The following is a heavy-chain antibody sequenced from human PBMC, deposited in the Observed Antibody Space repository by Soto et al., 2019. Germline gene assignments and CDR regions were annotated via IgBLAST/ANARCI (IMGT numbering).Heavy chain of an antibody. V-gene: IGHV4-59*01. CDR1: GDSTTNSY. CDR3: ARAPMPSFFDF. J-gene: IGHJ4*02. CDR2: ISNRGST. Sequence: PSETLSLTCTVSGDSTTNSYWSWIRQPPAKGLEWIGYISNRGSTNYNPSLKSRVTISIDTSKSQFSLRLSSVTAADTAVYYCARAPMPSFFDFWGLAPLVTVSS. D-gene: IGHD2-2*01.